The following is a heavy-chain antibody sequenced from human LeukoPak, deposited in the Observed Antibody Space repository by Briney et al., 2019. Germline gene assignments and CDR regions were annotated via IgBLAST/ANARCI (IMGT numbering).Heavy chain of an antibody. CDR2: ISSTSNTI. Sequence: PGGSLRLSCAASGFTFSSYNMNWVRQAPGKGPEWVSFISSTSNTIYYADSVKGRFTISRDNAKNSLYLQMNSLRAEDTAAYYCAREEGFDYWGQGTLVTVSS. CDR3: AREEGFDY. CDR1: GFTFSSYN. J-gene: IGHJ4*02. V-gene: IGHV3-48*01.